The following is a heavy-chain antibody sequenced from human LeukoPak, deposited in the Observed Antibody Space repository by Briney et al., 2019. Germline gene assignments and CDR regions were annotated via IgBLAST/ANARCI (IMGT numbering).Heavy chain of an antibody. Sequence: GGSLRLSCAASGFTFDDYGMSWVRQAPGKGLEWVSGINWNGGSTGYADSVKGRFTISRDNAKNSLYLQMNSLRAEDTAVYYCARSGRGYEDAFDIWGQGTMVIVSS. D-gene: IGHD5-12*01. CDR2: INWNGGST. V-gene: IGHV3-20*04. CDR3: ARSGRGYEDAFDI. CDR1: GFTFDDYG. J-gene: IGHJ3*02.